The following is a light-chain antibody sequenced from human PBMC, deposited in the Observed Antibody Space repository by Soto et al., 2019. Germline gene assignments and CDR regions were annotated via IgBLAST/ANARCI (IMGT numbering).Light chain of an antibody. CDR2: EVT. CDR3: SSNTSSYTWV. J-gene: IGLJ3*02. CDR1: SSDVGGYNY. Sequence: QSALTQPASVSGSPGQSITISCTGTSSDVGGYNYVSWYQQHPGKAPKLMICEVTNRPSGVSNRFSGSKSGNTASLTISGLQAEDEDDYYCSSNTSSYTWVFGGGTKVTVL. V-gene: IGLV2-14*01.